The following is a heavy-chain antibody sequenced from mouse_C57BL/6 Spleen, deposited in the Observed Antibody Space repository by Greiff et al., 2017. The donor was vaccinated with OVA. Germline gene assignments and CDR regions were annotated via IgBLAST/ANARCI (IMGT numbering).Heavy chain of an antibody. CDR2: IWSGGST. CDR3: SRKSFTTVVAPYAMDY. J-gene: IGHJ4*01. Sequence: QVQLKESGPGLVQPSQSLSITCTVSGFSLTSYGVHWVRQSPGKGLEWLGVIWSGGSTDYNEAFIFRLSIRKDNSKCQVFFKMNMLQADDTAIYYCSRKSFTTVVAPYAMDYWGQGTSVTVSS. V-gene: IGHV2-2*01. D-gene: IGHD1-1*01. CDR1: GFSLTSYG.